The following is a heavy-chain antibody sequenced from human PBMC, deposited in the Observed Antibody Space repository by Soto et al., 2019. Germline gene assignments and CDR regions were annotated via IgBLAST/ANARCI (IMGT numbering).Heavy chain of an antibody. J-gene: IGHJ6*03. D-gene: IGHD2-21*01. V-gene: IGHV1-69*02. CDR2: IIPIQGRA. Sequence: QVQLVQSGAEVKNPGSSVKVSCEASGGSFISYTFTWVRQAPGQGLEWMGRIIPIQGRANYALKLQDRVTITADRSTKTVYMELRSLRPEDTAVYYCAKSLLFVDHAYMDGWGKGTTVTVSS. CDR1: GGSFISYT. CDR3: AKSLLFVDHAYMDG.